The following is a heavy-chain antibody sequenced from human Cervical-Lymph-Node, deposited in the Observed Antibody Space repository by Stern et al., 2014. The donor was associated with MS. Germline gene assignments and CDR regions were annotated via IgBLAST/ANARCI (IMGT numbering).Heavy chain of an antibody. Sequence: QVTLKESGPSLVKPTQTLTLTCTFSGFSLSTSGMGVGWIRQPPGNALEWLALLSLNDKNRYSPSPQRIPTSTTDTTNKHVVLPMTNVDPADTATYYCANMGNLDYYDSTGYYRYFDYWGQGTLVTVSS. CDR3: ANMGNLDYYDSTGYYRYFDY. J-gene: IGHJ4*02. D-gene: IGHD3-22*01. CDR1: GFSLSTSGMG. V-gene: IGHV2-5*01. CDR2: LSLNDKN.